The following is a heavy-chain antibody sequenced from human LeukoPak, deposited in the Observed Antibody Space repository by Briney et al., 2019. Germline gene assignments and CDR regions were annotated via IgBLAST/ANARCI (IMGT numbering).Heavy chain of an antibody. V-gene: IGHV4-34*01. CDR2: INHSGST. D-gene: IGHD3-10*01. CDR1: GGSFSGYY. Sequence: SETLSLTCAVYGGSFSGYYWSWIRQPPGKGLEWIGEINHSGSTNYNPSLKSRVTISVDTSKNQFSLKLSSVTAADTAVYYCARLRGLLWFGELLATNWFDPWGQGTLVTVSS. CDR3: ARLRGLLWFGELLATNWFDP. J-gene: IGHJ5*02.